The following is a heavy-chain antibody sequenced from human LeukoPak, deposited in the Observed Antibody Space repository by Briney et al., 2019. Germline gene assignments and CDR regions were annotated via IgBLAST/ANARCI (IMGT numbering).Heavy chain of an antibody. J-gene: IGHJ6*03. V-gene: IGHV1-69*05. D-gene: IGHD2-21*01. CDR2: IIPIFGTA. CDR1: GGTFSSYA. Sequence: ASVKVSCKASGGTFSSYAISWVQQAPGQGLEWMGRIIPIFGTANYAQKFQGRVTITTDESTSTAYMELSSLRSEDTAVYYCARNRRVIREKYYYYYYYMDVWGKGTTVTVSS. CDR3: ARNRRVIREKYYYYYYYMDV.